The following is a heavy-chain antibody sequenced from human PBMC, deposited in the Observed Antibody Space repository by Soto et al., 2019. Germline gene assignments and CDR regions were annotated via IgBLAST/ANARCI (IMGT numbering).Heavy chain of an antibody. D-gene: IGHD5-12*01. J-gene: IGHJ6*02. V-gene: IGHV3-23*01. CDR2: ISGSGGST. CDR3: ANPSASNKWLYGMDV. CDR1: GFTFSSYA. Sequence: EVQLLESGGGLVQPGGSLRLSCAASGFTFSSYAMSWVRQAPGKGLEWVSAISGSGGSTYYADSVKGRFTISRDNSKNTLYLKMNSLRAEDTAVYYCANPSASNKWLYGMDVWGQGTTVTVSS.